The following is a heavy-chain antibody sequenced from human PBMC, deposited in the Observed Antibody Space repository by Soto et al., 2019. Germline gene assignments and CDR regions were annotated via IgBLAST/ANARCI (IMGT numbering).Heavy chain of an antibody. CDR2: IYYSGST. Sequence: SETLSLTCTVSGGSISSSSYYWGWIRQPPGKGLEWIGSIYYSGSTYYNPSLKSRVTISVDTSKNQFSLKLSSVTAADTAVYYCARDLYYDSLWGQGTLVTVSS. CDR1: GGSISSSSYY. J-gene: IGHJ4*02. D-gene: IGHD3-3*01. CDR3: ARDLYYDSL. V-gene: IGHV4-39*02.